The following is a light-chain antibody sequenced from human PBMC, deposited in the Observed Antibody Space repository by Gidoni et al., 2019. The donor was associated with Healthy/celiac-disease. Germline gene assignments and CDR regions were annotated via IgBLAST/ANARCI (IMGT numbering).Light chain of an antibody. J-gene: IGLJ1*01. Sequence: QSALTQPASVSGSPGQSITISCTGTSSDVGSYNLVSWYQQPPGKAPKLMIYEVSKRPSGVSNRFSGSKSGNTAALTISGLQAEDEAAYYCCSYAGSSTCVFGTGTKVTVL. CDR1: SSDVGSYNL. CDR3: CSYAGSSTCV. CDR2: EVS. V-gene: IGLV2-23*02.